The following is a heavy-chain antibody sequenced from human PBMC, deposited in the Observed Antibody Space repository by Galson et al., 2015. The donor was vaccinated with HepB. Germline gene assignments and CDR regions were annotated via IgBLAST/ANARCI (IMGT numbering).Heavy chain of an antibody. V-gene: IGHV3-73*01. CDR3: TRDYYGSGNYYAPFDY. D-gene: IGHD3-10*01. CDR1: GFTFSGSA. J-gene: IGHJ4*02. Sequence: SLRLSCAASGFTFSGSAMHWVRQASGKGLEWVGRIRSKAHKYATAYAASVKGRFTISRDDSKNTAYLQMDSLKTEDTAVYYCTRDYYGSGNYYAPFDYWGQGTLVTVSS. CDR2: IRSKAHKYAT.